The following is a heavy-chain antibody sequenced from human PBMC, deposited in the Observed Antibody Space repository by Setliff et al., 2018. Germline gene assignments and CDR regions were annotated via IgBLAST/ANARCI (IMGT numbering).Heavy chain of an antibody. J-gene: IGHJ4*02. CDR1: GGSISSSSYY. D-gene: IGHD1-7*01. CDR2: ISDSGGTT. Sequence: PSETLSLTCTVSGGSISSSSYYWGWIRQPPGKGLEWVSYISDSGGTTYYADSVKGRFTISRDNSKNTLYLQMNSRRAEDTAVYYCAKKLPGVRYFDYCGQGTLVTAPQ. V-gene: IGHV3-23*01. CDR3: AKKLPGVRYFDY.